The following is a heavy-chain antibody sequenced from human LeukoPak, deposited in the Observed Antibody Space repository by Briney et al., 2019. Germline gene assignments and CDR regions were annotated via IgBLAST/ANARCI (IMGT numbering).Heavy chain of an antibody. CDR3: ARDGYGGNPDY. J-gene: IGHJ4*02. CDR2: IYTSGST. D-gene: IGHD4/OR15-4a*01. Sequence: QVQLQESGPGLVKPSQTLSLTCTVSGGSISSGSYYWSWFRPPAGTGLEWIGRIYTSGSTNYNPSLKSRVTISVDTSKNQFSLKLSSVTAADTAVYYCARDGYGGNPDYWGQGTLVTVSS. CDR1: GGSISSGSYY. V-gene: IGHV4-61*02.